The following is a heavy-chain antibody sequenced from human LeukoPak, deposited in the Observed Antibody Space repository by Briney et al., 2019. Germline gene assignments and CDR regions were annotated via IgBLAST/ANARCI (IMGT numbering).Heavy chain of an antibody. J-gene: IGHJ3*02. CDR3: AKDRVVDTAMVNDAFDI. CDR2: ISGSGGNT. Sequence: GGSLRLSCAASGFTFSSYAMSWVRQAPGKGLEWVSAISGSGGNTYYADSVKGRFTISRDNSKNTLYLQMNSLRAEDTAVYYCAKDRVVDTAMVNDAFDIWGQGTMVTVSS. CDR1: GFTFSSYA. V-gene: IGHV3-23*01. D-gene: IGHD5-18*01.